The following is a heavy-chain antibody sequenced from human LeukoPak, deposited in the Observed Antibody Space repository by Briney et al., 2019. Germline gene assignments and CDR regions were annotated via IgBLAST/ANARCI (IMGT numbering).Heavy chain of an antibody. CDR2: IYGGDIT. J-gene: IGHJ3*01. D-gene: IGHD6-19*01. CDR1: GFTLSSNY. Sequence: PGGSLRLSCAASGFTLSSNYVNWVRQAPGKGLEWVSVIYGGDITYYANSVKGRFTISRDNSKNTLYLQMNSLRVEDTAVYYCASTTSAVTVADPRDAFDVWGQGTMVTVSS. V-gene: IGHV3-53*01. CDR3: ASTTSAVTVADPRDAFDV.